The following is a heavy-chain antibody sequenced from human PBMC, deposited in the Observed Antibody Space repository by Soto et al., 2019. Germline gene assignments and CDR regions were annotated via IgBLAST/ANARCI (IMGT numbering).Heavy chain of an antibody. CDR2: ISSDSSYI. V-gene: IGHV3-21*01. CDR3: ARDPIPVPMYYFDY. J-gene: IGHJ4*02. Sequence: GGSLRLSCAASGFIFSNAAMHWVRQPPGKGLEWVSSISSDSSYIYYADSVKGRFTISRDNAKNSLSLQMNSLRAEDTAVYFCARDPIPVPMYYFDYWGQGSLVTVSS. D-gene: IGHD6-19*01. CDR1: GFIFSNAA.